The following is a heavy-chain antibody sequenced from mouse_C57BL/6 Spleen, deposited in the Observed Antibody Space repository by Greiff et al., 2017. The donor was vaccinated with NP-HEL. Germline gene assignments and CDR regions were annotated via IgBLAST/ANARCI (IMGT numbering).Heavy chain of an antibody. D-gene: IGHD2-5*01. Sequence: EVKLQESGAELVKPGASVKLSCTASGFNIKDYYMHWVKQRTEQGLEWIGRIDPEDGETKYAPKFQGKATITADTSSNTAYLHLSSLTSEDTAVYYCAKDSNYDYYAMDYLGQGTSVTVSS. CDR1: GFNIKDYY. CDR3: AKDSNYDYYAMDY. J-gene: IGHJ4*01. V-gene: IGHV14-2*01. CDR2: IDPEDGET.